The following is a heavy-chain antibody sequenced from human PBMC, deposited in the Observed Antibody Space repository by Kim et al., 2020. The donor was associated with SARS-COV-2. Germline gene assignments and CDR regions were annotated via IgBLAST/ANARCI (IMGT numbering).Heavy chain of an antibody. CDR1: GFTFSSYS. Sequence: GGSLRLSCAASGFTFSSYSMNWVRQAPGKGLEWVSYISSSSSTIYYADSVKGRFTISRDNAKNSLYLQMNSLRDEDTAVYYCARSWVDFWSGRSMDVWGQGTTVTVSS. D-gene: IGHD3-3*01. J-gene: IGHJ6*02. V-gene: IGHV3-48*02. CDR2: ISSSSSTI. CDR3: ARSWVDFWSGRSMDV.